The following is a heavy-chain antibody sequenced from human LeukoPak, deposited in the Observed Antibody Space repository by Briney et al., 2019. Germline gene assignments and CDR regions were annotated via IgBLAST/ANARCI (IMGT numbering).Heavy chain of an antibody. D-gene: IGHD5-24*01. V-gene: IGHV4-61*01. CDR2: IYYSGST. Sequence: SETLSLTCTVSGCSLSNGSFSWRWIRQPRGKGLEWIGYIYYSGSTNYNPSLKSRVSISVETSKNQFSLKLSSVTAAYTALYYFVRGIGFNSYWGQGTLVTVSS. CDR3: VRGIGFNSY. J-gene: IGHJ4*02. CDR1: GCSLSNGSFS.